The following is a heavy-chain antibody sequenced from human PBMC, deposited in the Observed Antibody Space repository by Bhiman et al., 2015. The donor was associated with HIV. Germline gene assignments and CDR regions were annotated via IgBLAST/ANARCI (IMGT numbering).Heavy chain of an antibody. Sequence: VRLVESGGRVVQPGGSLRLSCVASGFTFSGYFMSWVRQAPGKGLEWVANIKEDGTEKYYVDSVKGRFTISRDNAKNSLYLQMNSLRAEDTAVYYCARVFWSDYYRWRGDPFDHWGQGTLVTVSS. D-gene: IGHD3-3*01. CDR2: IKEDGTEK. J-gene: IGHJ4*02. V-gene: IGHV3-7*01. CDR3: ARVFWSDYYRWRGDPFDH. CDR1: GFTFSGYF.